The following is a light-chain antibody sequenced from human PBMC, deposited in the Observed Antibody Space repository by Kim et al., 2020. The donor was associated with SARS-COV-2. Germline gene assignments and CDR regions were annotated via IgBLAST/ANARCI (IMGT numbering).Light chain of an antibody. CDR3: LHHNNYPLT. CDR2: AAY. V-gene: IGKV1D-17*01. J-gene: IGKJ4*01. CDR1: QGISNN. Sequence: ASVGDRVTISCRARQGISNNLAWFQQKPGKVPKPLIYAAYSLQSGVPSRFSGSGSGTEFTLTISSLQPEDFATYYCLHHNNYPLTFGGGTKVDIK.